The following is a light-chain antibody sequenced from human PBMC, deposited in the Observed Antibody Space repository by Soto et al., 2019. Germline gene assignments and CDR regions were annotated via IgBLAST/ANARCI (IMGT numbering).Light chain of an antibody. J-gene: IGLJ1*01. V-gene: IGLV4-69*01. CDR3: QTWGTGIHV. CDR2: LNSDGSH. Sequence: QSVLTQSPSASASLGASVKLTCTLSSGHSSYAIAWHQQQPEKGLRYLMKLNSDGSHSKGDGIPDRFSGSSSGAERYLIISSLQSEDEADYYCQTWGTGIHVFGTGTKVTVL. CDR1: SGHSSYA.